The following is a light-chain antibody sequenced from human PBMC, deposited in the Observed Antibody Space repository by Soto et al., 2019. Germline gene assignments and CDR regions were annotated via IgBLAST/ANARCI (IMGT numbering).Light chain of an antibody. CDR1: QGISSY. Sequence: DIQLTQSPSFVSASVGDRVTITCGASQGISSYLAWYQQKPGKAPKLLIHTASTLQSGVPSRSSGSGAGTEFTLTISSLQPEDFATYYCQHRHSYPITFGQGTRLEIK. J-gene: IGKJ5*01. CDR2: TAS. CDR3: QHRHSYPIT. V-gene: IGKV1-9*01.